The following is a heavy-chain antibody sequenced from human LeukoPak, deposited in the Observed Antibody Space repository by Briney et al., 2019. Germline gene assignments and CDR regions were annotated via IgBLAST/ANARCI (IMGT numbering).Heavy chain of an antibody. CDR1: GFTVSTNY. J-gene: IGHJ4*02. CDR3: AGRDRAYSYGTLGY. D-gene: IGHD5-18*01. CDR2: IYSGGST. V-gene: IGHV3-53*01. Sequence: GGSLRLSCAASGFTVSTNYMSWVRQAPGKGLEWVSLIYSGGSTYYADSVKGRFTISRDNSKNTLYLQMDSLRAEDTAVYYCAGRDRAYSYGTLGYWGQGTLVTVSS.